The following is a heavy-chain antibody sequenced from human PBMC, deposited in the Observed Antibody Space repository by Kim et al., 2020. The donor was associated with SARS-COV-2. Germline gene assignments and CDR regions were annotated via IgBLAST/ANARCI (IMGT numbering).Heavy chain of an antibody. CDR3: ADRRKCSSNSCYPLHY. V-gene: IGHV3-9*01. CDR2: ISWNGGNT. D-gene: IGHD2-2*01. J-gene: IGHJ4*01. CDR1: GFTFGNYD. Sequence: GGSLRLSCAASGFTFGNYDMHWVRQAPGKGLEWVSGISWNGGNTFYADPAKGRFTISRDNAKNSLYLQMNSLRTEDTALYYCADRRKCSSNSCYPLHYWGHGPLLPVPS.